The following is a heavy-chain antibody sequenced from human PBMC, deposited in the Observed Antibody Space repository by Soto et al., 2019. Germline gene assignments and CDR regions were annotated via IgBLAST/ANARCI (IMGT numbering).Heavy chain of an antibody. D-gene: IGHD2-2*01. Sequence: GGSLRLSCAASGFTFSSYGMHWVRQAPGKGLEWVAVIWYDGSNKYYADSVKGRFTISRDTAKNTRHLQMNSLRVEDSAVYYCVREGAVYCTTTSCLRPFYYWGQGALVPVSS. CDR3: VREGAVYCTTTSCLRPFYY. V-gene: IGHV3-33*01. CDR2: IWYDGSNK. CDR1: GFTFSSYG. J-gene: IGHJ4*02.